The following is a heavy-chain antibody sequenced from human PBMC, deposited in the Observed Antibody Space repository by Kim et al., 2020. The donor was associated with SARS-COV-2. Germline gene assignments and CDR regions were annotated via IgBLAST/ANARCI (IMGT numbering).Heavy chain of an antibody. CDR3: ARGKVRVLRFLEWLQKNYYMDV. Sequence: ASVKISCKASGYTFTSYDINWVRQATGQGLEWMGWMNPNSGNTGYAQKFQGRVTMTRNTSISTAYMELSSLRSEDTAVYYCARGKVRVLRFLEWLQKNYYMDVWGKGTTVTVSS. CDR1: GYTFTSYD. V-gene: IGHV1-8*01. CDR2: MNPNSGNT. D-gene: IGHD3-3*01. J-gene: IGHJ6*03.